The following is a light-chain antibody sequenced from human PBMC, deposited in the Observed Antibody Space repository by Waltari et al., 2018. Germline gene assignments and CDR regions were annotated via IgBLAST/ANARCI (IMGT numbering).Light chain of an antibody. V-gene: IGKV1-39*01. CDR2: AAS. J-gene: IGKJ2*01. CDR3: QQSYTTPMYT. CDR1: QSISKY. Sequence: DLQMTQSPSSLAASVADRVTITCRASQSISKYLNWYQQKPGKAPNLLIYAASTLQSGVPSRFSGSGSGTDFALTITSLQPEDSAVYYCQQSYTTPMYTFGQGTKLEI.